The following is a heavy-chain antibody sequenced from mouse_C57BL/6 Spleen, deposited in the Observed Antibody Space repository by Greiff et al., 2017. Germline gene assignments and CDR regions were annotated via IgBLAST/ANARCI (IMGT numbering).Heavy chain of an antibody. CDR1: GFTFSSYA. Sequence: EVKLQESGGGLVKPGGSLKLSCAASGFTFSSYAMSWVRQTPEKRLEWVATISDGGSYTYYPDNVKGRFTISRDNAKNNLYLQMSHLKSEDTAMYYCARDNYYGSSPFDYWGQGTTLTVSS. CDR3: ARDNYYGSSPFDY. D-gene: IGHD1-1*01. V-gene: IGHV5-4*01. J-gene: IGHJ2*01. CDR2: ISDGGSYT.